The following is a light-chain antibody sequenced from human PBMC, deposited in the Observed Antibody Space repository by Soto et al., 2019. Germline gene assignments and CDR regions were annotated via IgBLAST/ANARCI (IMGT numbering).Light chain of an antibody. CDR2: EVR. V-gene: IGLV2-14*01. Sequence: QSALTQPASVSGSPGQSITISCTGTSSDVGFYNYVSWYQQNPGKAPKLMIYEVRNRPSGVSNRFSGSKSGNTASLTISGLQAEDEADYYCSSFAHTDTLVFGTGTKVTVL. CDR3: SSFAHTDTLV. J-gene: IGLJ1*01. CDR1: SSDVGFYNY.